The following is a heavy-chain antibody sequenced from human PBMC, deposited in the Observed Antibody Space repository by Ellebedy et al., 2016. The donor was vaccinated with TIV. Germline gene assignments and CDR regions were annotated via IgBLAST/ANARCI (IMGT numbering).Heavy chain of an antibody. V-gene: IGHV1-69*13. CDR1: GYTFTSYA. J-gene: IGHJ6*02. Sequence: SVKVSCXASGYTFTSYAISWVRQAPGQGLEWMGGIIPIFGTANYAQKFQGRVTITADESTSTAYMELSSLRSEDTAVYYCARGSPEPLPKHYYDSRTRAGRTHYYYYGMDVWGQGTTVTVSS. CDR3: ARGSPEPLPKHYYDSRTRAGRTHYYYYGMDV. CDR2: IIPIFGTA. D-gene: IGHD3-22*01.